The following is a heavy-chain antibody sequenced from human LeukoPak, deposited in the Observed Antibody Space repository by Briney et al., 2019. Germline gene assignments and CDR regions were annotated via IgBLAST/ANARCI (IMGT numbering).Heavy chain of an antibody. Sequence: GGSLRLSCAASGFTFSNYAMSWVRQAPAGGLEWVSSLRGDGETFYADSVKGRFTLSRDDSRNTVYLQLNNLRVEDTAVYYCATASWVSNADAVLWGQGTLVTVSS. CDR3: ATASWVSNADAVL. V-gene: IGHV3-23*01. D-gene: IGHD1-1*01. CDR1: GFTFSNYA. CDR2: LRGDGET. J-gene: IGHJ4*02.